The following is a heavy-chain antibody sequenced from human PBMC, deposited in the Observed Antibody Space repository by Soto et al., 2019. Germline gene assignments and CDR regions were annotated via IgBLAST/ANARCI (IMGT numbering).Heavy chain of an antibody. CDR1: GGSFHGYY. CDR2: INHSGTA. D-gene: IGHD3-10*01. J-gene: IGHJ4*02. CDR3: AKGPQGGYYDSGTFYSAVN. Sequence: PSETLSLTCAVSGGSFHGYYWSWIRQPPGKGLEWIGEINHSGTANCNPTFKSRVSISVDMSKNQLSLQLTSVTAADTAVYYCAKGPQGGYYDSGTFYSAVNWGQGTVVTVSS. V-gene: IGHV4-34*01.